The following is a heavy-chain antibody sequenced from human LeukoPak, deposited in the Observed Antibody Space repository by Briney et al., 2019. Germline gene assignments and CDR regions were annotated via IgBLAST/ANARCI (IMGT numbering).Heavy chain of an antibody. D-gene: IGHD2-15*01. CDR2: FDPEDGET. J-gene: IGHJ4*02. CDR3: ARDLSLYCSGGSCYSLNY. Sequence: ASVKVSCKVSGYTLTELSMHWVRQAPGKGLEWMGGFDPEDGETIYAQKFQGRVTMTEDTSTDTAYMELSSLRSEDTAVYYCARDLSLYCSGGSCYSLNYWGQGTLVTVSS. CDR1: GYTLTELS. V-gene: IGHV1-24*01.